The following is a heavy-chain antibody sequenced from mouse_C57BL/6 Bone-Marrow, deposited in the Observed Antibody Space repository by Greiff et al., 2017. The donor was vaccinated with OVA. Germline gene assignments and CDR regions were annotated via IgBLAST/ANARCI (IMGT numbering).Heavy chain of an antibody. D-gene: IGHD1-1*01. CDR1: GYTFTSYW. V-gene: IGHV1-55*01. CDR3: ARDYGSSYSYWYFDV. J-gene: IGHJ1*03. CDR2: IYPGSGST. Sequence: QVQLQQPGAELVKPGASVKMSCKASGYTFTSYWITWVKQRPGQGLEWIGDIYPGSGSTNYNEKFKSKATLTVDTSSSTAYMQLSSLTSEDSAVYYWARDYGSSYSYWYFDVWGTGTTVTVSS.